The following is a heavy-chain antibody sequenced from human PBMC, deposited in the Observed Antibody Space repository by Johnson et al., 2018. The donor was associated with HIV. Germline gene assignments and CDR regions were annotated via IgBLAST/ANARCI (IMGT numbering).Heavy chain of an antibody. Sequence: VQLVESGGGVVQPGGSLRLSCAASGFTFSDYYMSWIRQAPGKGLVWVSRINSDGSSTSYADSVKGRFTISRDNAKNTLYLQMNSLRAEDTAVYYCARERIGYSSSGDAFDIWGQGTMVTVSS. D-gene: IGHD6-13*01. CDR3: ARERIGYSSSGDAFDI. J-gene: IGHJ3*02. CDR2: INSDGSST. V-gene: IGHV3-74*01. CDR1: GFTFSDYY.